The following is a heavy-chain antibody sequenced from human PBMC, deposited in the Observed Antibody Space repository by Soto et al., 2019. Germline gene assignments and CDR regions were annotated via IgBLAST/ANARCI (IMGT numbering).Heavy chain of an antibody. CDR3: ARGQLADY. CDR1: GFTFSTDS. D-gene: IGHD6-6*01. V-gene: IGHV3-48*04. Sequence: GGSLRLSCVASGFTFSTDSMNWVRQAPGKGLEWVAHISTSGATRYYADSVKGRFTISRDNAKNTLYLQMNSLRADDTAVYYCARGQLADYWGQGTPVTVSS. CDR2: ISTSGATR. J-gene: IGHJ4*02.